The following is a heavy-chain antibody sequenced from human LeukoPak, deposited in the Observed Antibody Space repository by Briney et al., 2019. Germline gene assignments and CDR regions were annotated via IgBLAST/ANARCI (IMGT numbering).Heavy chain of an antibody. D-gene: IGHD6-13*01. V-gene: IGHV1-8*01. CDR1: GYTFTSYD. CDR2: MNPNSGNT. Sequence: ASVKVSCKASGYTFTSYDINGVRQATGQGLEWMGWMNPNSGNTGYAQKFQGRVTMTRNTSISTAYMELSSLRSEDTAVYYCARSTDRSSSWDPTLTDGMDVWGQGTTVTVSS. CDR3: ARSTDRSSSWDPTLTDGMDV. J-gene: IGHJ6*02.